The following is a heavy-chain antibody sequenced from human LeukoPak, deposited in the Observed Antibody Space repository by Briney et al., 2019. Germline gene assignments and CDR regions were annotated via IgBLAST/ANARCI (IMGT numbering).Heavy chain of an antibody. D-gene: IGHD6-19*01. V-gene: IGHV3-53*01. CDR3: ARDSSGPGY. CDR1: GFTVGSSY. Sequence: PGGSLTLSCAASGFTVGSSYMDWVRQAPGRGLEWVSVIYSDGGTFYADSVKGRFTISRDNSKNTLYLQMNSLRAEDTAVYYCARDSSGPGYWGQGTLVTVSS. CDR2: IYSDGGT. J-gene: IGHJ4*02.